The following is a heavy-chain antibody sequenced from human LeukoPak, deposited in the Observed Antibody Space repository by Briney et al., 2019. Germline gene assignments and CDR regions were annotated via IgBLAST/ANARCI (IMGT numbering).Heavy chain of an antibody. J-gene: IGHJ1*01. CDR1: GFTFSNYG. CDR2: IRYDGSNK. V-gene: IGHV3-30*02. CDR3: ARGGKIALAGTRSPQYFQH. D-gene: IGHD6-19*01. Sequence: PGGSLRLSCAASGFTFSNYGMHWVRQAPGKGLEWVAFIRYDGSNKYYADSVKGRFTISRDNSKNTLYLQMNSLRAEDTAVYYCARGGKIALAGTRSPQYFQHWGQGTLVTVSS.